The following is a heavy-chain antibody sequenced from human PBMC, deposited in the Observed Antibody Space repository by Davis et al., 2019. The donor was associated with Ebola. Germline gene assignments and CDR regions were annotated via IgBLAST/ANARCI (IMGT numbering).Heavy chain of an antibody. CDR3: ARVGIHELAFDI. J-gene: IGHJ3*02. CDR1: GFTFSSYW. Sequence: GESLKISCAASGFTFSSYWMSWVRQAPGKGLEWVANIKQDGSEKYYVDSVKGRFTISRDNAKNSLYLQMNSLRAEDTAVYYCARVGIHELAFDIWGQGTMVTVSS. CDR2: IKQDGSEK. D-gene: IGHD5-18*01. V-gene: IGHV3-7*01.